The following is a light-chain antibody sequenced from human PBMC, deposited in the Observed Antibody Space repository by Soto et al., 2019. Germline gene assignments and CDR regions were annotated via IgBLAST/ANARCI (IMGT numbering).Light chain of an antibody. CDR2: NTD. CDR3: VLYMGSGSWV. J-gene: IGLJ3*02. V-gene: IGLV8-61*01. Sequence: QTVVTQEPSFSVSPGGTVTLTCGLSSGSVSTSYYPSWYQQTPGQAPRPLVYNTDTRSSGVPDRFSGSILGNKAALTITGAQAGDESDYYCVLYMGSGSWVFGAGTKLTVL. CDR1: SGSVSTSYY.